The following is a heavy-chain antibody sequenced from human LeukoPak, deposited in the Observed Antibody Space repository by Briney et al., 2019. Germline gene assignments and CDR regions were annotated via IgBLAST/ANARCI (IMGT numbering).Heavy chain of an antibody. CDR1: GYSISSGYY. Sequence: SETLSLACTVSGYSISSGYYWAWIRQPPGKGLEWIGNIYHSGSTYYNPSLKSRLTISVDTSKNQFSLQLTSVTAADTAVYYCARAYSSSSYFNWFDPWGQGTLVTVSS. D-gene: IGHD6-13*01. V-gene: IGHV4-38-2*02. CDR3: ARAYSSSSYFNWFDP. CDR2: IYHSGST. J-gene: IGHJ5*02.